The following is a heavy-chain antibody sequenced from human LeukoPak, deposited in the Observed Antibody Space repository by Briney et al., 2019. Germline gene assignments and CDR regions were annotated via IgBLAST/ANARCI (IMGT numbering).Heavy chain of an antibody. J-gene: IGHJ5*01. CDR1: VCTVTSYA. V-gene: IGHV1-69*13. Sequence: GASVKVSRKASVCTVTSYAISWVRLAPAPGIEWMGGIIPIFGTANYAQKFQGRVTISADESTSTAYMALSSLRSEDTAVYDCALCTSNGFDPWGQGTPVTVSS. CDR2: IIPIFGTA. D-gene: IGHD3-16*01. CDR3: ALCTSNGFDP.